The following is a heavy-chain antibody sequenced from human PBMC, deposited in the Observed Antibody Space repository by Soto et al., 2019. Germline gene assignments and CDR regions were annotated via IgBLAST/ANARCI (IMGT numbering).Heavy chain of an antibody. D-gene: IGHD3-10*01. CDR1: GGSISSSGYY. CDR3: ARHVPYYGSGSYYIDLGPYYYYYYGMDV. CDR2: IYCSGST. Sequence: SETLSLPCTVSGGSISSSGYYWGWIRQPPGKGLEWIGSIYCSGSTYYNPSLKSRVTISVDTSKNQFSRKLSSVAAADTAAYYCARHVPYYGSGSYYIDLGPYYYYYYGMDVWGQGTTVTVSS. J-gene: IGHJ6*02. V-gene: IGHV4-39*01.